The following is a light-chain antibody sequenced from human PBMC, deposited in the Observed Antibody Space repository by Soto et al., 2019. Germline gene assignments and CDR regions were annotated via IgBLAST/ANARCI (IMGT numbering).Light chain of an antibody. Sequence: EIVLTQSPGTLSLSPGERATLSCRASQSVSDNFLAWYQKPGQAPRLLIYGASSRATGIPDRFSGSGSGTDFTLTINRLEPEDFAVYYCQQYGGSPLYTFGQGTKLEIK. CDR1: QSVSDNF. J-gene: IGKJ2*01. CDR3: QQYGGSPLYT. CDR2: GAS. V-gene: IGKV3-20*01.